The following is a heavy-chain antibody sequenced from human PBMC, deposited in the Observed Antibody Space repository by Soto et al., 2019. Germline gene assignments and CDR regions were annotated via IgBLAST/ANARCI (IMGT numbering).Heavy chain of an antibody. V-gene: IGHV1-69*02. CDR1: GGTFSSYT. CDR3: AFRRDGMDV. Sequence: QVQLVQSGAEVKKPGSSVKVSCKASGGTFSSYTISWVRQAPGQGLEWMGRIIPILGIANYAQKFQGRVTITADKSTSPDYMELSSLRAEDTAVYYCAFRRDGMDVWGQGTTVTVSS. J-gene: IGHJ6*02. CDR2: IIPILGIA.